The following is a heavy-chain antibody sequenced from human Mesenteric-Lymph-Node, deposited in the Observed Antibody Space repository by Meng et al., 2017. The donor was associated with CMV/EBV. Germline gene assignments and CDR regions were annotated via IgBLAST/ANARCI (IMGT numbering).Heavy chain of an antibody. D-gene: IGHD3-3*01. CDR3: AKYFWNGYMDY. J-gene: IGHJ4*02. CDR1: GFTFSAYA. Sequence: GGSLRLSCAASGFTFSAYAMNWVRQAPGKGLEWVSTISADGASTYYTDSLKGRFTISRDNSKNTVFLQMNSLRPEDTAIYYCAKYFWNGYMDYWGQGTVVTVSS. V-gene: IGHV3-23*01. CDR2: ISADGAST.